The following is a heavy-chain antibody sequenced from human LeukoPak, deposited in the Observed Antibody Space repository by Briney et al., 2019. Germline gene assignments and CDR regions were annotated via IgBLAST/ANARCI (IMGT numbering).Heavy chain of an antibody. CDR2: INHSGST. CDR1: GGSFSVYY. CDR3: ARGLVVVPAAIVGWFDP. D-gene: IGHD2-2*01. J-gene: IGHJ5*02. V-gene: IGHV4-34*01. Sequence: PSETLSLTCAVYGGSFSVYYCSWIRQPPGKGLEWIGEINHSGSTNYNPSLKSRVTISVDTSKNQFSLKLSSVTAADTAVYYCARGLVVVPAAIVGWFDPWGQGTLVTVSS.